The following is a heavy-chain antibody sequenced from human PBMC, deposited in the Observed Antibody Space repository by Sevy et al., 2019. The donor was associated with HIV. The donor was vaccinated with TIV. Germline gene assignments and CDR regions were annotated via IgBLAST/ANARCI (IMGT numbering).Heavy chain of an antibody. D-gene: IGHD2-15*01. CDR2: IIPINGIA. Sequence: ASVKVSCKASGGTFSSYAISWVRQAPGQGLEWMGRIIPINGIANYAQKFQGRVTITADKSTSTAYMELSRLRSEDTAVDYCASVRGSGGSCRYTRGRGYWGQGTLVTVSS. J-gene: IGHJ4*02. CDR3: ASVRGSGGSCRYTRGRGY. CDR1: GGTFSSYA. V-gene: IGHV1-69*04.